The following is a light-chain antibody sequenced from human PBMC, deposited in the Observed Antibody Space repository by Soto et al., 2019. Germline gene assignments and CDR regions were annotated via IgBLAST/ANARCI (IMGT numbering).Light chain of an antibody. J-gene: IGLJ2*01. CDR1: NSDVGGYNF. V-gene: IGLV2-8*01. CDR3: SSYAGSNNVI. CDR2: EVS. Sequence: QSALTQPPSASGSPGQSVTISCTGTNSDVGGYNFVSWYQQHPGKAPKLMIYEVSKRPSGVPDRFSGSKSGSTASLTVSGLQAEDEADYYCSSYAGSNNVIFGGGTKLTVL.